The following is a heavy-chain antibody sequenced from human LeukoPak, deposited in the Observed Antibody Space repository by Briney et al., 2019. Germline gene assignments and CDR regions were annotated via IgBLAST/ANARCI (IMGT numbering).Heavy chain of an antibody. CDR3: ADSSGYYGLDY. CDR2: ISYDGSNK. V-gene: IGHV3-30*04. Sequence: GGSLRLSCAASGFTFSSYAMHWVRQAPGKGLEWGAVISYDGSNKYYADSVKGRFTISRDNSKNTLYLQMNSLRAEDTAVYYCADSSGYYGLDYWGQGTLVTVSS. D-gene: IGHD3-22*01. CDR1: GFTFSSYA. J-gene: IGHJ4*02.